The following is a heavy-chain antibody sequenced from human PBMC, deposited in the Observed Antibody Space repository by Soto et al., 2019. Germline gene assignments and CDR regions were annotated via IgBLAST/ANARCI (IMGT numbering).Heavy chain of an antibody. D-gene: IGHD2-15*01. Sequence: EVQLVESGGGLVQPGGSLRLSCAASGFTFSSYDMHWVRQATGKGLELVSAIGTAGDTYYPGSVKGRFTISRENAKNSLYLQMNSLRAEDTAVYYCARESLSSSFDYWGQGTLVTVSS. CDR1: GFTFSSYD. V-gene: IGHV3-13*01. CDR2: IGTAGDT. J-gene: IGHJ4*02. CDR3: ARESLSSSFDY.